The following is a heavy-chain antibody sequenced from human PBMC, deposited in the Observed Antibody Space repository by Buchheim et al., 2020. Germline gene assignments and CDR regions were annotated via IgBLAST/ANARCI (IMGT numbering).Heavy chain of an antibody. CDR2: ISGSGGST. CDR3: AKASDYGDYVNYYGMDV. CDR1: GFTFSSYA. J-gene: IGHJ6*02. Sequence: EVQLLESGGGLVQPGGSLRLSCAASGFTFSSYAMSWVRQAPGKGLEWVSAISGSGGSTYYADSAKGRFTISRDNSKNTLYLQMNSLRAEDTAVYYCAKASDYGDYVNYYGMDVWGQGTT. D-gene: IGHD4-17*01. V-gene: IGHV3-23*01.